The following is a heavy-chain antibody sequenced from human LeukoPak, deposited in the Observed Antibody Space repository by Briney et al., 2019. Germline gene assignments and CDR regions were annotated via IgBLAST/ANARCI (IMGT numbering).Heavy chain of an antibody. CDR1: GFTFSSYW. V-gene: IGHV3-30*02. D-gene: IGHD1-1*01. CDR3: AKDSNGLERAGYYYMDV. CDR2: IRYDGSNK. J-gene: IGHJ6*03. Sequence: GGSLRLSCAASGFTFSSYWMHWVRQAPGKGLEWVAFIRYDGSNKYYADSVKGRFTISRDNSKNTLYLQMNSLRAEDTAVYYCAKDSNGLERAGYYYMDVWGKGTTVTISS.